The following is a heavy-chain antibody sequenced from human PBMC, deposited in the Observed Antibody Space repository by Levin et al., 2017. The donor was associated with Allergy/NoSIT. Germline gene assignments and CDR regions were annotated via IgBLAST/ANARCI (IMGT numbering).Heavy chain of an antibody. CDR3: ARQSFYNWNYVPYYYYGMDV. CDR1: GFTFSSYW. D-gene: IGHD1-7*01. J-gene: IGHJ6*02. Sequence: GGSLRLSCAASGFTFSSYWMSWVRQAPGKGLEGVANIKQDGSEKYYVDSVKGRFTISRDNAKNSLYLQMNSLRAEDTAVYYCARQSFYNWNYVPYYYYGMDVWGQGTTVTVSS. CDR2: IKQDGSEK. V-gene: IGHV3-7*01.